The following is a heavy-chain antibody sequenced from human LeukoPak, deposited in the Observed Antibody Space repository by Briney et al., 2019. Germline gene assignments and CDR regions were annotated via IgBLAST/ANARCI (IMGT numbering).Heavy chain of an antibody. V-gene: IGHV1-18*01. D-gene: IGHD4-23*01. CDR1: GYTFTSYG. Sequence: ASVKVSCKASGYTFTSYGISWVRQAPGQGLERMRWISAYNGNTNYAQKLQGRVTMTTDTSTSTAYMELRSLRSDDTAVYYCARDLRRNGGNSNWGQGTLVTVSS. CDR2: ISAYNGNT. J-gene: IGHJ4*02. CDR3: ARDLRRNGGNSN.